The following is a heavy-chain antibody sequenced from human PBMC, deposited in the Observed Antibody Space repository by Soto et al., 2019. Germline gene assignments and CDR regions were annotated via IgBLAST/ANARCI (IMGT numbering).Heavy chain of an antibody. CDR2: ISGSGGST. CDR3: ARGDEYSSWFPGSHYYYGMDV. Sequence: EVQLLESGGGLVQPGGSLRLSCAASGFTFSSYAMSWVRQAPGKGLEWVSAISGSGGSTYYADSVKGRFTISRDNSKNTLYLQMNSLRAEDTAVYYCARGDEYSSWFPGSHYYYGMDVWGQGTTVTVSS. V-gene: IGHV3-23*01. J-gene: IGHJ6*02. CDR1: GFTFSSYA. D-gene: IGHD6-6*01.